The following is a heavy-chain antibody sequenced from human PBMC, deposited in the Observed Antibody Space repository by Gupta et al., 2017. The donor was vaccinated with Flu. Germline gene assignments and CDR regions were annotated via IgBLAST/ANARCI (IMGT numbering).Heavy chain of an antibody. CDR1: GFTFSTYG. D-gene: IGHD1-14*01. V-gene: IGHV3-30*18. J-gene: IGHJ4*02. CDR3: GKARTGDVSDGDY. Sequence: QVQLVESGGGVVKPGSSLRLSCAASGFTFSTYGMPWVRQAPGQGLEWVALISYDGRKKYVAGSVKGQFTLSRDNSKNRLYLQMNRLRPEETAVDFCGKARTGDVSDGDYWGQGSLVTVSS. CDR2: ISYDGRKK.